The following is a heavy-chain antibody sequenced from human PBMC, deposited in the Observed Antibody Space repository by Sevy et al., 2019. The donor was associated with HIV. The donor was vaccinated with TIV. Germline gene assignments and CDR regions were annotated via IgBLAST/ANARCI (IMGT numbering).Heavy chain of an antibody. CDR2: MYHSGST. J-gene: IGHJ4*01. D-gene: IGHD2-15*01. CDR3: ARAIGSSAAFDS. Sequence: SETLSLTCTVSGGSISSGGYFWSWIRQHPGKGLEWIGYMYHSGSTYYNPSLKSRLSMSMDPSKDQFSLRMSTVTATETDTYFTARAIGSSAAFDSWGHGTVVTVSS. CDR1: GGSISSGGYF. V-gene: IGHV4-31*03.